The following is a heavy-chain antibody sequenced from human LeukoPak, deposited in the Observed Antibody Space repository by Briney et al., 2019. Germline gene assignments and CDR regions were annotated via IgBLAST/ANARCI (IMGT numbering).Heavy chain of an antibody. CDR3: AKRPRDSSGYYLGAFDG. D-gene: IGHD3-22*01. J-gene: IGHJ3*01. V-gene: IGHV3-23*01. CDR1: GFTFSTYA. CDR2: IGASGADT. Sequence: GGSLRLSCTASGFTFSTYAMTWVHQAPGKGLDWVSAIGASGADTYYADSAKGRFTVSRDNSKNTLYLQMSSLRADDTAVYFCAKRPRDSSGYYLGAFDGWGQGATVTVSS.